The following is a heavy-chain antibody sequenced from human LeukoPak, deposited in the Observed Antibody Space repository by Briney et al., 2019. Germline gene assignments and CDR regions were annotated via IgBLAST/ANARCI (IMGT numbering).Heavy chain of an antibody. Sequence: GGSLRLSCAASGFTFSSYWMSWVRQAPGKGLEWVANIKQDGSEKYYVDSVKGRFTISRDNAKNSLYLQMNSLRAEDTAVYYCARDSPSYYGSGSYLLYYYYYGMDVWGQGTKVTVSS. J-gene: IGHJ6*02. CDR2: IKQDGSEK. CDR1: GFTFSSYW. CDR3: ARDSPSYYGSGSYLLYYYYYGMDV. V-gene: IGHV3-7*01. D-gene: IGHD3-10*01.